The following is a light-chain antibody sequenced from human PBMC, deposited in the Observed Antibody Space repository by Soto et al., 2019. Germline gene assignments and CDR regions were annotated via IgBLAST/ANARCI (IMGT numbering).Light chain of an antibody. CDR2: GAS. CDR1: QSVGSN. CDR3: QQYNNWPPDRT. Sequence: EIVMTQSPATLSVSPGERATLSCRASQSVGSNLAWYQLKPGQVPRLLLYGASTRATGIPARFSGSGSGTDFTLTISSLQSEDFAINFCQQYNNWPPDRTSGQETKVEIK. V-gene: IGKV3-15*01. J-gene: IGKJ1*01.